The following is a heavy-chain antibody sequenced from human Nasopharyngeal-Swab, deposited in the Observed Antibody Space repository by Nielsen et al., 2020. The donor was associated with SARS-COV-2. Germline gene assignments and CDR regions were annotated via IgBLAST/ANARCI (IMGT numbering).Heavy chain of an antibody. Sequence: WIRQPPGKGLEWVACISASSTYKYYEDSVEGRFTISRDNAKNSVFLQMNSLRAEDTAVYYCTTIWRAAAGRERYNWFDPWGQGTLVTVSS. CDR3: TTIWRAAAGRERYNWFDP. V-gene: IGHV3-21*01. D-gene: IGHD6-13*01. J-gene: IGHJ5*02. CDR2: ISASSTYK.